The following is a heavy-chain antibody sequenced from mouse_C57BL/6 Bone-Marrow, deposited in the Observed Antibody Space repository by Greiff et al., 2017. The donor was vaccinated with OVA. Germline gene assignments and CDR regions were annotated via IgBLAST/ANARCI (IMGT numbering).Heavy chain of an antibody. CDR2: ISDGGSYT. V-gene: IGHV5-4*03. Sequence: EVKVEESGGGLVKPGGSLKLSCAASGFTFSSYAMSWVRQTPEKRLEWVATISDGGSYTYYPDNGKGRFTISRDNAKNNLYLQMSHLKSEDTAMYYCARGLLLRSIYYAMDYWGQGTSVTVSS. D-gene: IGHD1-1*01. CDR1: GFTFSSYA. J-gene: IGHJ4*01. CDR3: ARGLLLRSIYYAMDY.